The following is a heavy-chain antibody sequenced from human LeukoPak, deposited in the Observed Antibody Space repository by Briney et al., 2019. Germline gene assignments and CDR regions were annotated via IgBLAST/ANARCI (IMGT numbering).Heavy chain of an antibody. V-gene: IGHV1-69*06. CDR1: GGTFSSYA. CDR2: IIPIFGTA. CDR3: ARVTYYYDSSGYPAYYYYMDV. Sequence: SVKVSCKASGGTFSSYAISWVRQAPGQGLEWMGGIIPIFGTANYAQKFQGRVTITADKSTSTAYMELSSLRSEDTAVYYCARVTYYYDSSGYPAYYYYMDVWGKGTTVTVSS. J-gene: IGHJ6*03. D-gene: IGHD3-22*01.